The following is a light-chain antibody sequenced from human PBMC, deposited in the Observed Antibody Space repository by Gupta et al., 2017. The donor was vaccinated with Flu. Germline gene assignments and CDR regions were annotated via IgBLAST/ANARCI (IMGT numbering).Light chain of an antibody. CDR1: QTVDTY. CDR3: QQRKSWPLT. CDR2: DRS. V-gene: IGKV3-11*01. Sequence: EILFAQSPATLSLSPGERATLSCRASQTVDTYLNWYQQKPGQAPRLVIYDRSIRATGIPARFSGSGSGTDFTLTIRSLAPEDFAVYSCQQRKSWPLTFGGGTKVEIK. J-gene: IGKJ4*01.